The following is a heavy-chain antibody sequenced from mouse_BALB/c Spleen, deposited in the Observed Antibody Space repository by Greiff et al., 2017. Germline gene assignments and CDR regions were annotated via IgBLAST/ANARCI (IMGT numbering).Heavy chain of an antibody. CDR3: ARFYGSSYVGYFDV. Sequence: EVKLVESGGGLVQPGGSLKLSCAASGFTFSSYTMSWVRQTPEKRLEWVAYISNGGGSTYYPDTVKGRFTISRDNAKNTLYLQMSSLKSEDTAMYYCARFYGSSYVGYFDVWGAGTTVTVSS. J-gene: IGHJ1*01. V-gene: IGHV5-12-2*01. CDR2: ISNGGGST. CDR1: GFTFSSYT. D-gene: IGHD1-1*01.